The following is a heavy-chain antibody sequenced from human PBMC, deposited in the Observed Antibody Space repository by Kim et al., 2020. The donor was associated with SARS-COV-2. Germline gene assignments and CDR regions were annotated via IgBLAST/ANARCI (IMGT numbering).Heavy chain of an antibody. CDR1: GYTFTSYY. CDR2: INPSGGST. CDR3: ARGSRWGSGSNYYMDV. J-gene: IGHJ6*03. V-gene: IGHV1-46*01. Sequence: ASVKVSCKASGYTFTSYYMHWVRQAPGQGLEWMGIINPSGGSTSYAQKFQGRVTMTRDTSTSTVYMELSSLRSEDTAVYYCARGSRWGSGSNYYMDVWGKGTTVTVSS. D-gene: IGHD3-10*01.